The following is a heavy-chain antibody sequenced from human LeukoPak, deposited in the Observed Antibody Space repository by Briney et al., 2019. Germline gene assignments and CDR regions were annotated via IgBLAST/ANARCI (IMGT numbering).Heavy chain of an antibody. J-gene: IGHJ4*02. V-gene: IGHV4-4*02. Sequence: SETLSLTCTVSGDSINSLDLWSWVRQPPGKGLEWIGEMYLSGTTHSNPSVKSRVTISIDKSKNQFFLNLSSVTAADTAVYYCAGLVGRYSSGLYYYYFDYWGQGTLITVSS. D-gene: IGHD3-22*01. CDR2: MYLSGTT. CDR1: GDSINSLDL. CDR3: AGLVGRYSSGLYYYYFDY.